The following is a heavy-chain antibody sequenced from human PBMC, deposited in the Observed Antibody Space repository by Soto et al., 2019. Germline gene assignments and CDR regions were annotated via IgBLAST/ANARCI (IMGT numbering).Heavy chain of an antibody. V-gene: IGHV1-69*13. Sequence: SVKVSCKASGGTFSSYAISWVRQAPGRGLAWMGGMIPIFGAANYAQKFQGRVTITADESASPAYMGLSSQRSEDTAVDSCARGRSARVYLCAFDIWGQGTMVTVSS. CDR2: MIPIFGAA. CDR1: GGTFSSYA. D-gene: IGHD1-26*01. J-gene: IGHJ3*02. CDR3: ARGRSARVYLCAFDI.